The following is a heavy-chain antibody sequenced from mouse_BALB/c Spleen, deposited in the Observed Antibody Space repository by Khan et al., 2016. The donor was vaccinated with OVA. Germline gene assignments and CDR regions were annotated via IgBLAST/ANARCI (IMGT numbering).Heavy chain of an antibody. CDR2: VSTGGSYT. CDR1: GFTFSTYG. CDR3: TRLAYYYDSEGFAY. J-gene: IGHJ3*01. V-gene: IGHV5-6*01. Sequence: VQLKESGGDLVKPGGSLKLSCAASGFTFSTYGMSWVRQTPDKRLEWVATVSTGGSYTYYPDSVKGRFTISRDNAKNTLYLQMSGLKSEDTAMFYCTRLAYYYDSEGFAYWGQGTLVTVFA. D-gene: IGHD1-1*01.